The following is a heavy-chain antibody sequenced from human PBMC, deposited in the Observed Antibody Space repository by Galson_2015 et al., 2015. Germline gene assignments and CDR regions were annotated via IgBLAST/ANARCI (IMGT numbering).Heavy chain of an antibody. J-gene: IGHJ4*02. CDR2: ISSSSSYT. D-gene: IGHD3-10*01. Sequence: SLRLSCAASGFTFSDYYMSWIRQAPGKGLEWVSYISSSSSYTNYADSVKGRFTISRDNAKNSLYLQMNSLRAEDTAVYYCARYGYGSGSYWGYWGQGTLVTVSS. V-gene: IGHV3-11*03. CDR1: GFTFSDYY. CDR3: ARYGYGSGSYWGY.